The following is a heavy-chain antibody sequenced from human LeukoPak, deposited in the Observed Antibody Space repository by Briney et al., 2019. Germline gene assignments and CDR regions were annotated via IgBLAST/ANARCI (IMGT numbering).Heavy chain of an antibody. V-gene: IGHV4-61*02. CDR2: FYTSGST. CDR1: GGSLISDSYY. J-gene: IGHJ4*02. D-gene: IGHD3-22*01. Sequence: SQTLSPTCTVSGGSLISDSYYWSWIRQPAGKGLEWIGRFYTSGSTNYNPSLKSRVTISVDTSKNQFSLKLSSVTAADTAVYYCARANYDSSFPHFDYWGQGTLVTVSS. CDR3: ARANYDSSFPHFDY.